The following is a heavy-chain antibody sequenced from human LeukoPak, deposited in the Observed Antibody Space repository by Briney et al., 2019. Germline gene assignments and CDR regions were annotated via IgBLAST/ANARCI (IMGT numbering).Heavy chain of an antibody. CDR3: GSLTVVAKDH. Sequence: PGGSLGLSCAASGFTFSTYWMHWVRQAPGKGLVGVAQINSDGSSTSYADSVKGRFTISRDNAKNTLYLQMINLRAEVTAVYYCGSLTVVAKDHWGQGTLVTVSS. CDR2: INSDGSST. J-gene: IGHJ4*02. CDR1: GFTFSTYW. V-gene: IGHV3-74*01. D-gene: IGHD3-22*01.